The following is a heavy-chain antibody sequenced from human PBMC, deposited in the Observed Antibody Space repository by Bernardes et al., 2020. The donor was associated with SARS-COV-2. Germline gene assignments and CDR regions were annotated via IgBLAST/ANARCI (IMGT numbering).Heavy chain of an antibody. Sequence: SVKVSCKASGGTFSSYAISWVRQAPGQGLEWMGRIIPILGIANYAQKFQGRVTITADKSTSTAYMELSSLRSEDTAVYYCARAVGSEWEGGDYFDYWGQGTLVTVSS. CDR2: IIPILGIA. CDR3: ARAVGSEWEGGDYFDY. CDR1: GGTFSSYA. D-gene: IGHD1-26*01. V-gene: IGHV1-69*04. J-gene: IGHJ4*02.